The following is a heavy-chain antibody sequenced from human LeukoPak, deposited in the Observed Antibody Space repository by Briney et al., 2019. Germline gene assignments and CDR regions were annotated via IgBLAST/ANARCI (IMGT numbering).Heavy chain of an antibody. CDR1: GFTFSSYG. Sequence: GGSLRLSCAASGFTFSSYGMHWVRQAPGKGLEWVAFIRYDGSNKYYADSVKGRFTISRDNSKNTLYLQMNSLRAEDTAVYYCARDSGYGSGTFDYWGQGTLVTVSS. V-gene: IGHV3-30*02. D-gene: IGHD3-10*01. CDR3: ARDSGYGSGTFDY. CDR2: IRYDGSNK. J-gene: IGHJ4*02.